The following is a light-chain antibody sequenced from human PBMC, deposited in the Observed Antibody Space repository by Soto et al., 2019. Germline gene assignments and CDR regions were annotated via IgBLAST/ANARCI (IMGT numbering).Light chain of an antibody. CDR2: GNS. V-gene: IGLV1-40*01. CDR3: QAYDSSLSGVV. Sequence: QSVLTQPPSLPGAPGQRVPSSCTGSSPNIGAGYDVHWYQQLPGTAPKLLIYGNSNRPSGVPDRFSGSKSGTSASLAITGLQAEDEADYYCQAYDSSLSGVVFGGGTQLTVL. J-gene: IGLJ2*01. CDR1: SPNIGAGYD.